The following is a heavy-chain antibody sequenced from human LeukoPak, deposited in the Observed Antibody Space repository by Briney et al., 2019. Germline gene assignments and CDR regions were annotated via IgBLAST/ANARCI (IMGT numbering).Heavy chain of an antibody. CDR1: GYTFTDYA. CDR2: INAGNGNT. J-gene: IGHJ5*02. V-gene: IGHV1-3*01. Sequence: ASVKVSCKASGYTFTDYALHWVRQAPGQRLEWMGWINAGNGNTKYSQKFQGRVTITRDTSASTAYMELSSPRSEDTAVYYCARRLGYCSGGSCGTGGWFDPWGQGTLVTVSS. CDR3: ARRLGYCSGGSCGTGGWFDP. D-gene: IGHD2-15*01.